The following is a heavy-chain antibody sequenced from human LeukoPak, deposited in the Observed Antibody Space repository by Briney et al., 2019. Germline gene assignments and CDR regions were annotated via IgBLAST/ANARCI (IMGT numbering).Heavy chain of an antibody. Sequence: SVKVSCKASGGTFSSYAISWVRQAPGQGLEWMGGIIPIFGAANYAQKFQGRVTITTDESTSTAYMELSSLRSEDTAVYYCARSILRGQWLVQNAFDIWGQGTMVTVSS. J-gene: IGHJ3*02. D-gene: IGHD6-19*01. V-gene: IGHV1-69*05. CDR2: IIPIFGAA. CDR1: GGTFSSYA. CDR3: ARSILRGQWLVQNAFDI.